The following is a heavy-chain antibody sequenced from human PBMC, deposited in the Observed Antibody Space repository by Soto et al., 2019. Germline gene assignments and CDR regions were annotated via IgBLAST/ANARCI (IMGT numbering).Heavy chain of an antibody. J-gene: IGHJ4*02. CDR2: ISPNNGNT. D-gene: IGHD6-19*01. CDR1: GYTFTTYD. CDR3: ATDLAQWGD. V-gene: IGHV1-18*01. Sequence: QVQLVQSGPEVKKPGASVKVSCKTSGYTFTTYDITWVRQAPGQGLEWVGCISPNNGNTAYAPKLQGRVTMTTDTSTTTAYMELRSLRFDDAAVYYCATDLAQWGDWGQGTLVTVSS.